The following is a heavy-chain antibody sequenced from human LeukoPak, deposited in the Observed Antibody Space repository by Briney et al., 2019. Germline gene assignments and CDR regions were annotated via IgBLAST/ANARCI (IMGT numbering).Heavy chain of an antibody. CDR3: ARDLEAYCSSTSCSVPY. Sequence: PAETLSLTCSVSGVSISNYYWSWIRQPPGKGLAWIGYIYYSGSTNYNPSLKGRVTISVDTSKTQFSLKLSSVTAADTAVYYCARDLEAYCSSTSCSVPYWGQGTLVTVSS. CDR2: IYYSGST. CDR1: GVSISNYY. J-gene: IGHJ4*02. V-gene: IGHV4-59*01. D-gene: IGHD2-2*01.